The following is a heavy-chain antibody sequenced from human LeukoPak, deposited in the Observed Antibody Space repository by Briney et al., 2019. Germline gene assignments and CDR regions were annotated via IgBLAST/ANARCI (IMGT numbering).Heavy chain of an antibody. CDR3: ARDGPHREVLPGALDI. J-gene: IGHJ3*02. CDR2: ISYDGSNK. CDR1: GFIFSSYA. V-gene: IGHV3-30*04. Sequence: GGSLRLSCAASGFIFSSYAMHWVRQAPGKGLEWVAVISYDGSNKYADSVKGRFTISRDSAKNSLYLQMNSLRAEDTAVYYCARDGPHREVLPGALDIWGQGTMVTVSS. D-gene: IGHD1-26*01.